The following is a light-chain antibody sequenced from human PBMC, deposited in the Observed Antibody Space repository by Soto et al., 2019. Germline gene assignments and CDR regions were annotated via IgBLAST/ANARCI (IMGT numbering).Light chain of an antibody. CDR3: TSSTSGSLYV. CDR2: NVS. Sequence: QSALTQAASVSGSPGQSITISVTGTSSDVGGYNYVSWYQQFPGKVPKLLIYNVSNRPSGVSNRFSGSKSGNTASLTISGLQAEDEADYFCTSSTSGSLYVFGTGTKLTVL. CDR1: SSDVGGYNY. J-gene: IGLJ1*01. V-gene: IGLV2-14*01.